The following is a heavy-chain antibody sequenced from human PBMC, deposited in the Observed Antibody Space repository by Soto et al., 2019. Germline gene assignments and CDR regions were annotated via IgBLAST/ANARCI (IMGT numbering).Heavy chain of an antibody. J-gene: IGHJ4*02. V-gene: IGHV3-30*18. D-gene: IGHD6-19*01. CDR1: GFTFSSYG. Sequence: QVQLVESGGGVVQPGRSLRLSCAASGFTFSSYGMHWVRQAPGKGLEWVAVISYDGSNKYYADSVKGRFTISRDNSKNTLYLQMNSLRAEDTAVYYCAKDALAGIGREIDYWGQGTLVTVSS. CDR3: AKDALAGIGREIDY. CDR2: ISYDGSNK.